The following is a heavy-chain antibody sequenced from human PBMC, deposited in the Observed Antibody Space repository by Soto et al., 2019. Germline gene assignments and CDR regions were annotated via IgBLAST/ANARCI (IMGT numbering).Heavy chain of an antibody. CDR2: IYYSGST. CDR1: GGSISSGDYY. Sequence: QVQLQESGPGLVKPSQTLSLTCTVSGGSISSGDYYWGWIRQPPGKGLEWIGYIYYSGSTYYNPSLKRRVTISVDPSKNQFSLKLSSVTAADTAVYYCHCSGWISGYYGMDVWGQGTTVTVSS. V-gene: IGHV4-30-4*01. D-gene: IGHD6-19*01. CDR3: HCSGWISGYYGMDV. J-gene: IGHJ6*02.